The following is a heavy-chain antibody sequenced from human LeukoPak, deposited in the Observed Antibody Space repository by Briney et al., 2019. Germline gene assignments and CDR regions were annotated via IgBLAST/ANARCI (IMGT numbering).Heavy chain of an antibody. CDR3: AAPNLAAARGYYDYGMDV. J-gene: IGHJ6*04. D-gene: IGHD2-2*01. CDR2: IYHSGST. Sequence: SETLSLTCAVSGGTISSSNWWWWVRQPPGKGMECIGEIYHSGSTNYNQSLKSRVTISVDKSKNQFSLKLSSVTAADTAVYYCAAPNLAAARGYYDYGMDVWGKGTTVTVSS. CDR1: GGTISSSNW. V-gene: IGHV4-4*02.